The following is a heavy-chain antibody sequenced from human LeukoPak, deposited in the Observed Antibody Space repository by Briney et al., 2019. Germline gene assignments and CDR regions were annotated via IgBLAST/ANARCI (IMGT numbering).Heavy chain of an antibody. D-gene: IGHD6-19*01. J-gene: IGHJ4*02. CDR1: GFTFSSYG. CDR2: IRYDGSSK. Sequence: GGSLRLSCAASGFTFSSYGMHWVRQAPGKGLEWVAFIRYDGSSKYYADSVKGRFTISRDNSKNTLYLQMNSLRAEDTAVYYCAKDIAVAGRRYFDYWGQGTLVTVSS. CDR3: AKDIAVAGRRYFDY. V-gene: IGHV3-30*02.